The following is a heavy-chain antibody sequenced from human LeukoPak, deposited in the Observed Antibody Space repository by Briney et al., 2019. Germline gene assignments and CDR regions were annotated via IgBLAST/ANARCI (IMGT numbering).Heavy chain of an antibody. V-gene: IGHV3-48*04. CDR3: ARDPDCESISCYIGPYNFLDP. Sequence: GGSLRLSCAAPGFTVSSNYMSWVRQAPGEGLEWVSYISSSSSTIYYADSVKGRFTISRDNAKNPLCLQMNRLRAEDTAVCYCARDPDCESISCYIGPYNFLDPWGQGTLVTVSS. CDR1: GFTVSSNY. J-gene: IGHJ5*02. D-gene: IGHD2-2*02. CDR2: ISSSSSTI.